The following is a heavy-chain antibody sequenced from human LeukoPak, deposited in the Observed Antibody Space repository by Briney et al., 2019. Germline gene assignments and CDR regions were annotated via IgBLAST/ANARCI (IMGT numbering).Heavy chain of an antibody. CDR1: GFTFSSYG. CDR3: AKERVLLWFGSQDGFDP. J-gene: IGHJ5*02. D-gene: IGHD3-10*01. Sequence: PGGTLRLSCAASGFTFSSYGMSWVRQAPGKGLEWVSAISGSGCSTYYADSVKGRFTISRDNSKNTLYLQMNSLRAEDTAVYYCAKERVLLWFGSQDGFDPWGQGTLVTVSS. CDR2: ISGSGCST. V-gene: IGHV3-23*01.